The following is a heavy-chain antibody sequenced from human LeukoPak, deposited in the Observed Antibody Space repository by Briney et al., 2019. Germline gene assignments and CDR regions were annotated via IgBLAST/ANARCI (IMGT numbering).Heavy chain of an antibody. CDR1: GGSISSSSYS. CDR3: ARSVRYGGSFDY. D-gene: IGHD4-17*01. V-gene: IGHV4-39*07. Sequence: SETLSLTCTVSGGSISSSSYSWGWIRQPPGKRLEWIGSIYYSGSTHYNPSLKSRVTISVDTSKNQFSLKLNSVTAADTAVYYCARSVRYGGSFDYWGQGTLVTVSS. CDR2: IYYSGST. J-gene: IGHJ4*02.